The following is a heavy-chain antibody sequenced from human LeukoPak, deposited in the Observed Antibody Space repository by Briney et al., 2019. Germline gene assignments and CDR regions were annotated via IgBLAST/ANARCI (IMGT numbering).Heavy chain of an antibody. J-gene: IGHJ6*03. Sequence: GASVKVSCKVSGYTLTELSMHWVRQAPGQGPEWMGGIIPIFGTANYAQKFQGRVTITADESTSTAYMELSSLRSEDTAVYYCARDCPDSSGYYSTHYYYYYMDVWGKGTTVTVSS. V-gene: IGHV1-69*13. CDR2: IIPIFGTA. D-gene: IGHD3-22*01. CDR1: GYTLTELS. CDR3: ARDCPDSSGYYSTHYYYYYMDV.